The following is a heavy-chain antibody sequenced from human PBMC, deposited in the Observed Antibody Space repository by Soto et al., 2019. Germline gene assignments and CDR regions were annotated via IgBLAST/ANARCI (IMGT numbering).Heavy chain of an antibody. D-gene: IGHD3-10*01. Sequence: PSETLSLTCTVSGGSISTDHYHWTWIRQTPGKGLGWIGYIYYSGSTYYNPSLKSRVTISVDTSKNQFSLKLSSVTAADTAVYYCARAAMVRGVINAFDIWGQGTMVTVSS. CDR2: IYYSGST. CDR1: GGSISTDHYH. CDR3: ARAAMVRGVINAFDI. V-gene: IGHV4-30-4*01. J-gene: IGHJ3*02.